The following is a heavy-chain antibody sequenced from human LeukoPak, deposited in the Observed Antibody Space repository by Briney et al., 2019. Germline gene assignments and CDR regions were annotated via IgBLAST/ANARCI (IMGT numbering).Heavy chain of an antibody. Sequence: GGSLRLSCAASGFTFSTYAMSWFRQAPGKGLEWVGFIRSKTYGGTTEYAASVEGRFTISRDDSKSIAYLQMDSLKTEDTAVYYCTRGGHVDYCGQGTLVTVSS. CDR2: IRSKTYGGTT. CDR1: GFTFSTYA. D-gene: IGHD3-16*01. J-gene: IGHJ4*02. CDR3: TRGGHVDY. V-gene: IGHV3-49*03.